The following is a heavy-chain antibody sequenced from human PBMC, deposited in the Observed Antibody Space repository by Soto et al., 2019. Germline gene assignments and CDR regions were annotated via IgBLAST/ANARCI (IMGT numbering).Heavy chain of an antibody. D-gene: IGHD3-22*01. Sequence: SETLSLTCAVSGYSISSGYYWGWIRQPPGKGLEWIGSIYHSGSTYYNPSLKSRVTISVDTSKNQFSPKLSSVTAADTAVYYCARVRYDSPVGGYFDYWGQGTLVTVSS. J-gene: IGHJ4*02. V-gene: IGHV4-38-2*01. CDR1: GYSISSGYY. CDR3: ARVRYDSPVGGYFDY. CDR2: IYHSGST.